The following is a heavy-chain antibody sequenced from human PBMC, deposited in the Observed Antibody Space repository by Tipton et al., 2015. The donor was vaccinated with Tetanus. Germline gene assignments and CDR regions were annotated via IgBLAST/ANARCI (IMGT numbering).Heavy chain of an antibody. CDR2: ISNSGST. CDR3: ARDRGVRGGYYYYHGMDV. CDR1: RGPISSYY. Sequence: GLVKPSETLSLTCTVTRGPISSYYWSWIRQHPGEGLEWIGYISNSGSTYYNPSLKSRVTISVDTSQKQISLKVNSVTAADTAVYYCARDRGVRGGYYYYHGMDVWGQGTTVTVSS. V-gene: IGHV4-59*06. J-gene: IGHJ6*02. D-gene: IGHD3-10*01.